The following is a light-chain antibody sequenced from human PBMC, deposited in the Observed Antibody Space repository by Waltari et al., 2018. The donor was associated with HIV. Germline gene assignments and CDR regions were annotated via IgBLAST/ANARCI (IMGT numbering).Light chain of an antibody. CDR3: SSYTSSSTLVV. J-gene: IGLJ1*01. Sequence: QSALTQPASVSGSPGHSSTISCTGTSSDVGGYKYVSWYQQHPGKAPKLMIYDVSNRPSGVSNRFSGSKSGNTASLTISGLQAEDEADYYCSSYTSSSTLVVFGTGTKVTVL. CDR2: DVS. V-gene: IGLV2-14*01. CDR1: SSDVGGYKY.